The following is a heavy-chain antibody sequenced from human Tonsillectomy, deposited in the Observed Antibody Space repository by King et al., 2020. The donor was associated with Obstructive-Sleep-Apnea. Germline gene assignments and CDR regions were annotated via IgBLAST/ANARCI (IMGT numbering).Heavy chain of an antibody. V-gene: IGHV1-8*01. J-gene: IGHJ4*02. Sequence: QVQLVESGAEVKKPGASVKVSCKASGYTFTSYDVNWVRQATGQGLEWRGWMNPNIGNTGYEQKFQGRVTMTRNTSISTAYMELSSLRSEDTAVYYCARVGRYGDYFDYWGQGTLVTVSS. CDR2: MNPNIGNT. CDR1: GYTFTSYD. CDR3: ARVGRYGDYFDY. D-gene: IGHD4-17*01.